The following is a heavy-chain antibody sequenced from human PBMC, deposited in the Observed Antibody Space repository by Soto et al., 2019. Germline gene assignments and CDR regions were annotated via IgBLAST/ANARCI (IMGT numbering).Heavy chain of an antibody. Sequence: QVQLVQSGAEVKEPGDSVRVSCEASGYTFTAYYIHWVRQVPGQGLEWMGWINTKFGDTTYAQDFQGRVTMTRDMSISTVYMELSRLTXXXXXIXXCARNMDYFYGPGSGNGHGVWGQGTT. CDR2: INTKFGDT. V-gene: IGHV1-2*02. D-gene: IGHD3-10*01. CDR1: GYTFTAYY. J-gene: IGHJ6*02. CDR3: ARNMDYFYGPGSGNGHGV.